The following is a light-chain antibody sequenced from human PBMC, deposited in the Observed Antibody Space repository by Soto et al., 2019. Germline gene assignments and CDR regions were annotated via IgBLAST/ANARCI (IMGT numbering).Light chain of an antibody. CDR2: AAS. CDR3: QQYGSSSAWT. Sequence: EIVLTQSPGTLSLSPGERATLSCRASQSVSSAYLAWYQHKPGQPPTLLIYAASSRVTGITDRFSGSVSGKDFTLTISRLEPEYFAVYYCQQYGSSSAWTVGQGTKVEIK. V-gene: IGKV3-20*01. J-gene: IGKJ1*01. CDR1: QSVSSAY.